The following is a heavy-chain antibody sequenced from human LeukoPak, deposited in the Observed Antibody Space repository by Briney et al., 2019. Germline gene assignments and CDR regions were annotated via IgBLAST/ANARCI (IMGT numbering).Heavy chain of an antibody. CDR3: AHNKDYDILTGYKYHFDY. CDR1: GFSLSTSGVG. V-gene: IGHV2-5*02. CDR2: IFWDDDQ. D-gene: IGHD3-9*01. J-gene: IGHJ4*02. Sequence: SGPTLVKPTQTLTLTCTFSGFSLSTSGVGVGWIRQPPGKALEWLAVIFWDDDQRYNPSLKNRLTITKDTSKNQVVLTMTNMDPVDTATYYCAHNKDYDILTGYKYHFDYWGQGTLVTVSS.